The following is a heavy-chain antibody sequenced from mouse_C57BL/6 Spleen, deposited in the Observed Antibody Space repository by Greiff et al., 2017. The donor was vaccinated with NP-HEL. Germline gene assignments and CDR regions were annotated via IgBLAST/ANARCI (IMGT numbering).Heavy chain of an antibody. Sequence: QVQLKQPGAELVKPGASVKLSCKASGYTFTSYWMHWVKQRPGRGLEWIGRIDPNGGGTKYNGKFKSKATLTVDKPASTAYMQLSSLTSEDSAVYYCGRTGYFDYWGQGTTLTVSS. CDR2: IDPNGGGT. J-gene: IGHJ2*01. V-gene: IGHV1-72*01. CDR3: GRTGYFDY. CDR1: GYTFTSYW.